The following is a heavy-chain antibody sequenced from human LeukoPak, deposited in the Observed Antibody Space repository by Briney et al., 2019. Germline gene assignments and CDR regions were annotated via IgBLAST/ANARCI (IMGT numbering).Heavy chain of an antibody. D-gene: IGHD3-10*01. CDR1: CCTFTGYY. V-gene: IGHV1-2*02. Sequence: ASLKVSCKASCCTFTGYYMHWVRQAPGQGLEWMGGINPNSGGTNYAQTFQGRVTMTTDTSISTAYMELSRLRYDDTAVYCCARSAYYYGSGSGSWVDYWGQGTLVTVSS. J-gene: IGHJ4*02. CDR3: ARSAYYYGSGSGSWVDY. CDR2: INPNSGGT.